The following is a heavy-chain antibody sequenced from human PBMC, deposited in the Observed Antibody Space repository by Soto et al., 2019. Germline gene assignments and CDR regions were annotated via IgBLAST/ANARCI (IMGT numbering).Heavy chain of an antibody. CDR1: GGSVSSGIYY. CDR2: IYYSGST. J-gene: IGHJ5*02. V-gene: IGHV4-61*01. CDR3: ARVGYNESSDYLSNWFEP. Sequence: XETRSLPCTVAGGSVSSGIYYWSWIWQPRGKGLELIGCIYYSGSTNYNPSLKSRVTISVDTSKNQFSLKLSSVTTAETAVYYCARVGYNESSDYLSNWFEPWGKETLVTVS. D-gene: IGHD3-22*01.